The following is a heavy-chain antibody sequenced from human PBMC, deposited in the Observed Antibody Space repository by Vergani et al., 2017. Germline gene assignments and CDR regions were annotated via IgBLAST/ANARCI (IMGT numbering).Heavy chain of an antibody. CDR2: IRSKANSYAT. Sequence: EVQLVESGGGMVQPGGSLKLSCAASGFTFSGSAMHWVRQASGKGLEWVGRIRSKANSYATAYAASVKGRFTISRDDSKNTAYLQMNSLKTEDTAVYYCTRLAAARSWGQGTLVTVSS. D-gene: IGHD6-13*01. J-gene: IGHJ4*02. CDR1: GFTFSGSA. CDR3: TRLAAARS. V-gene: IGHV3-73*02.